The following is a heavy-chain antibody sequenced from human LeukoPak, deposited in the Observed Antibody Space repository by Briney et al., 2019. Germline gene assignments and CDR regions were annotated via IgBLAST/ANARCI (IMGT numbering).Heavy chain of an antibody. CDR1: GFTFSSYA. J-gene: IGHJ4*02. D-gene: IGHD3-9*01. CDR2: ISGSGGST. CDR3: AKDGPYYDILTGYYSDSDY. V-gene: IGHV3-23*01. Sequence: GGSLRLSCAASGFTFSSYAMSWVRQAPGKGLEWVSAISGSGGSTYYADSVKGRFTISRDNSKNTLYLQTNSLRAEDTAVYYCAKDGPYYDILTGYYSDSDYWGQGTLVTVSS.